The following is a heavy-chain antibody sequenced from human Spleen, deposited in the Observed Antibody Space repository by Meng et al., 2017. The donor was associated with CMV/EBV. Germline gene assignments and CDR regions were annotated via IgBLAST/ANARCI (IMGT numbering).Heavy chain of an antibody. Sequence: ASVKVSCKASGYTFTSYDINWVRQATGQGLEWMGWMNPNSGNTGYAQKFQGRVTMTRSTSISTAYMELSSLRSEDTAVYYCARDYSGTEGDNWFDSWGLGTLVTVSS. CDR1: GYTFTSYD. V-gene: IGHV1-8*01. CDR3: ARDYSGTEGDNWFDS. D-gene: IGHD1-1*01. J-gene: IGHJ5*01. CDR2: MNPNSGNT.